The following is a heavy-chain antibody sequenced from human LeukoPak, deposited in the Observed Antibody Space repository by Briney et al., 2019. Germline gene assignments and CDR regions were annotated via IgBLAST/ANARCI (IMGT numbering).Heavy chain of an antibody. CDR2: INPSGGST. CDR1: GYTFTSYY. J-gene: IGHJ4*02. V-gene: IGHV1-46*01. Sequence: ASVKVSCKASGYTFTSYYMHWVRQAPGQGLEWMGIINPSGGSTSYAQKFQGRVTMTRDTSTSTVYMELSSLRSEDTAVYYCARERGYSYGAGPDLFDSWGQGNLVTVSS. D-gene: IGHD5-18*01. CDR3: ARERGYSYGAGPDLFDS.